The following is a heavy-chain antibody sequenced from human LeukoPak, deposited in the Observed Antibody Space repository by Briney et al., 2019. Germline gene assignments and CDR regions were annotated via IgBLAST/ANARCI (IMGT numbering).Heavy chain of an antibody. CDR3: AKVRDTRDWYKDAFDI. CDR1: GFTFSSYA. J-gene: IGHJ3*02. D-gene: IGHD6-19*01. V-gene: IGHV3-23*01. Sequence: GGSLRLSCAASGFTFSSYAMSWVRQAPGKGLEGVSAITGTGGSTYYVASVKGRFTVSRDNSKNTLYLQMSSLRAEDTAMYYCAKVRDTRDWYKDAFDIWGQGTRVTVSS. CDR2: ITGTGGST.